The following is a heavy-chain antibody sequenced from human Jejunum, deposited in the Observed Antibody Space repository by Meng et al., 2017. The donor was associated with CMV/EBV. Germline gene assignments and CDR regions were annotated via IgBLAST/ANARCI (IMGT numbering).Heavy chain of an antibody. CDR2: INQSGDT. Sequence: QVQLQQWGAGLLKPSEXRSLTCAVYGGSLSDYFWSWVRQPPGKGLEWVGEINQSGDTNYNSSLKSRVTISIDTSKNQFSLHLNSVTAADTAVYYCAPGFRSCIGSFSSWGQGTLVTVSS. CDR3: APGFRSCIGSFSS. D-gene: IGHD1-26*01. J-gene: IGHJ4*02. CDR1: GGSLSDYF. V-gene: IGHV4-34*01.